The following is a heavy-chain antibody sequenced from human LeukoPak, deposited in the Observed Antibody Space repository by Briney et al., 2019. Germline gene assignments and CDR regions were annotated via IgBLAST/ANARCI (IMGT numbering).Heavy chain of an antibody. D-gene: IGHD2-8*01. CDR3: ARSGTKTNGFDY. Sequence: TETLSLTCAVSGGSISTYYWSWIRQPPGKGLERIGDIYYSGSTNYSPSLQSRVTISVDTSRNQFSLRLSSVTAADTAMYYCARSGTKTNGFDYWGQGTLVTVSS. CDR2: IYYSGST. V-gene: IGHV4-59*01. J-gene: IGHJ4*02. CDR1: GGSISTYY.